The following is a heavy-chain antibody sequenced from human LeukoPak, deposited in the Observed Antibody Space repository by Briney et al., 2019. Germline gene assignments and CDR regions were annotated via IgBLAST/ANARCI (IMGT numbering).Heavy chain of an antibody. J-gene: IGHJ4*02. V-gene: IGHV3-48*01. D-gene: IGHD6-13*01. CDR2: ITLSSSTI. Sequence: GGSLRLSCAASGFTFSNYNMNWVRQAPGKGLEWVSYITLSSSTIYYADSVKGRFTISRDNAKNSLSLQMNSLRAEDTAVYYCARETPQNSSWTAFDYWGQGTLVTVSS. CDR1: GFTFSNYN. CDR3: ARETPQNSSWTAFDY.